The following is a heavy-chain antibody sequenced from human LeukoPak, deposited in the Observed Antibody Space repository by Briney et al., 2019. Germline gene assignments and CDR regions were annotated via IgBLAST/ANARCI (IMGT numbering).Heavy chain of an antibody. CDR3: AKDKLFRDYDFWSGSYYYYGMDV. CDR1: GFTFDDYA. J-gene: IGHJ6*02. D-gene: IGHD3-3*01. Sequence: GRSLRLSCVASGFTFDDYAMHWVRQAPGKGLEWVSCISRNSGSIGYADSVKGRFTISRDNAKNSLYLQMNSLRAEDTALYYCAKDKLFRDYDFWSGSYYYYGMDVWGQGTTVTVSS. V-gene: IGHV3-9*01. CDR2: ISRNSGSI.